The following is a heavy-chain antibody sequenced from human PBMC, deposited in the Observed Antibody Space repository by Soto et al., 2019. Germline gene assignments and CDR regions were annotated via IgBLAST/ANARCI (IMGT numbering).Heavy chain of an antibody. CDR3: ARSRDSRWPYFFEY. CDR1: GYTYISYW. J-gene: IGHJ4*02. CDR2: ISPGDSDT. D-gene: IGHD6-19*01. Sequence: HVESLKISCKGSGYTYISYWIGWVRQVPGKGLEWMGIISPGDSDTRYSPSFEGQVIISAEKSLNTAYLQWSSLKASDTAIYYCARSRDSRWPYFFEYWGKGNMVTVSS. V-gene: IGHV5-51*01.